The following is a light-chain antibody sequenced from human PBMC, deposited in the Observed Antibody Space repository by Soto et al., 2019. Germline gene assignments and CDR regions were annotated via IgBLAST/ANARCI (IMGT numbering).Light chain of an antibody. CDR1: QGISNY. CDR2: VAS. Sequence: DIQMTQSPSSLSASVGDRVTITCRASQGISNYLAWYQQQPGKVPKLLIYVASTLQSGVPSRFSGSGSGTDFTLTISSLQPEDVATYYCHKYNSAPWTFGQGPKVEIK. CDR3: HKYNSAPWT. J-gene: IGKJ1*01. V-gene: IGKV1-27*01.